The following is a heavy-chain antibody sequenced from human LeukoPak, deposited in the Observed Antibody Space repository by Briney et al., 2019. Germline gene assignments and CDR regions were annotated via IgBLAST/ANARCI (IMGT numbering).Heavy chain of an antibody. CDR3: ASGYDLGGFDY. CDR1: GYTFTGYY. J-gene: IGHJ4*02. Sequence: ASVKVSCKASGYTFTGYYMHWVRQAPGQGLEWMGWINTNTGNPTYAQGFTGRFVFSLDTSVSTAYLQISSLKAEDTAVYYCASGYDLGGFDYWGQGTLVTVSS. V-gene: IGHV7-4-1*02. D-gene: IGHD5-12*01. CDR2: INTNTGNP.